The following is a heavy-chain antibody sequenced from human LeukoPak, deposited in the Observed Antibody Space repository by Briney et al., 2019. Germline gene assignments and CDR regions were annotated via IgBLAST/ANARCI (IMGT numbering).Heavy chain of an antibody. D-gene: IGHD3-9*01. Sequence: GGSLRLSFAPSGFTFNTFNINWFRQAPGKGLEWVSSINSGGDYKYYADSVKCRFTTSRDNAKNSLSLQLSSLRVEDTAIYYCARGHYDVLASSYKWTPDYWGQGTLVTVSS. CDR1: GFTFNTFN. J-gene: IGHJ4*02. CDR2: INSGGDYK. CDR3: ARGHYDVLASSYKWTPDY. V-gene: IGHV3-21*01.